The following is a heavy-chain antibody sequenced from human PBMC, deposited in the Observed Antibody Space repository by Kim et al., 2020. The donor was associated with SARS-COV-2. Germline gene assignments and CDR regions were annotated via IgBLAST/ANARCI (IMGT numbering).Heavy chain of an antibody. V-gene: IGHV1-3*01. CDR3: ARDLSPDTAMGSVLDY. CDR2: INAGNGNT. D-gene: IGHD5-18*01. J-gene: IGHJ4*02. CDR1: GYTFTSYA. Sequence: ASVKVSCKASGYTFTSYAMHWVRQAPGQRLEWMGWINAGNGNTKYSQKFQGRVTITRDTSASTAYMELSSLRSEDTAVYYCARDLSPDTAMGSVLDYWGQGTLVTVSS.